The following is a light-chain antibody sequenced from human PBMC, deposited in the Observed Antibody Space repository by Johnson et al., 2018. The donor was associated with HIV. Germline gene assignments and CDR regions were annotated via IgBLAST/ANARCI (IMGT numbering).Light chain of an antibody. Sequence: QSLLTQPPSVSAAPGQKVTISCSGSSSNIGNNYVSWYQQLPGTAPKLLIYENNKRPSGIPDRFSGSKSGTSATLGITGLQTGDEADYYCGTWASSLRSGFFGTGTKVTVL. CDR2: ENN. V-gene: IGLV1-51*02. CDR3: GTWASSLRSGF. CDR1: SSNIGNNY. J-gene: IGLJ1*01.